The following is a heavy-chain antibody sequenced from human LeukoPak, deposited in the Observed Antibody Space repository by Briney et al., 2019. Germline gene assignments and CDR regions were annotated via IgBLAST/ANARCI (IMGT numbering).Heavy chain of an antibody. J-gene: IGHJ6*03. CDR3: ARDGVFRFEVGDVYYYYMDV. Sequence: ASVKVSCKASGYIFTGYYIHWVRQAPGQGLEWMGWINPNSGDTKFAQKFQGRVTMTRDTSNNTVYMDLTRLIFDDTAMYYCARDGVFRFEVGDVYYYYMDVWGKGTTVIISS. V-gene: IGHV1-2*02. D-gene: IGHD2-21*02. CDR1: GYIFTGYY. CDR2: INPNSGDT.